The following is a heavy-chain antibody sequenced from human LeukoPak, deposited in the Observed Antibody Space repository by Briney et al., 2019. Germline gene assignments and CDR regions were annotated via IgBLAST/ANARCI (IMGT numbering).Heavy chain of an antibody. J-gene: IGHJ6*03. D-gene: IGHD5-24*01. CDR2: IIPIFGTA. V-gene: IGHV1-69*05. CDR1: GGTFSSYA. Sequence: ASVKVSCKASGGTFSSYAISWVRQAPGQGLEWMGGIIPIFGTANYAQKFQGRVTITTDESTSTAYMELSSLRSEDTAVYYCATDLGKLGYNYYYYYMDVWGKGTTVTVSS. CDR3: ATDLGKLGYNYYYYYMDV.